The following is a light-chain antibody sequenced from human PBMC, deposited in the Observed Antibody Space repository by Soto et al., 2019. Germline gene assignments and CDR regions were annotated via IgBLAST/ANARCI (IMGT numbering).Light chain of an antibody. CDR1: SGHSTYA. Sequence: QLVLTQSPSASASLSPSVKLTRPLSSGHSTYAIAWHQQHPEKGPRYLMKLDSDGSHSKGDGLPDRFSGSSSGAERYLTISSLQSEDEADYYCQTWATVPDGVFGGGTKLTV. J-gene: IGLJ3*02. CDR2: LDSDGSH. V-gene: IGLV4-69*01. CDR3: QTWATVPDGV.